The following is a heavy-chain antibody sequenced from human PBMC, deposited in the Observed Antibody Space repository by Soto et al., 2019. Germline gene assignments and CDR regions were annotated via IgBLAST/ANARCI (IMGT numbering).Heavy chain of an antibody. J-gene: IGHJ4*02. Sequence: PGGSLRLSCAASGFTFSSYWMHWVRQAPGKGLVWVSRINGDGSSTTHADSVRGRFTISRDNSKNTLYLQMNSLRAEDTAVYYCAKSPGLLLWFGEGPSDYWGPGTLVTLSS. D-gene: IGHD3-10*01. CDR1: GFTFSSYW. CDR3: AKSPGLLLWFGEGPSDY. CDR2: INGDGSST. V-gene: IGHV3-74*01.